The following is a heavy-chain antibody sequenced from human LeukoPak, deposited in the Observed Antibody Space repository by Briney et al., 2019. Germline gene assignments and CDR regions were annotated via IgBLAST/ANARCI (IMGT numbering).Heavy chain of an antibody. CDR1: GYTFTSYG. CDR2: ISAYNGNT. CDR3: ARVGYYDFWSGYYYYGMDV. Sequence: ASVKVSCKASGYTFTSYGISWVRQAPGQGLEWMGWISAYNGNTNYAQKLQGRVTMTTDTSTSTAYMELRSLRSDDTAVYYCARVGYYDFWSGYYYYGMDVGGQGTTVTVSS. D-gene: IGHD3-3*01. V-gene: IGHV1-18*01. J-gene: IGHJ6*02.